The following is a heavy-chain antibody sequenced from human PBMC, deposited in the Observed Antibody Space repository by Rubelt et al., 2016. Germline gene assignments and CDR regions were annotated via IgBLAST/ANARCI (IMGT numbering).Heavy chain of an antibody. CDR3: ARVMAA. V-gene: IGHV3-74*01. CDR1: GFSFSMYW. D-gene: IGHD6-6*01. CDR2: IYSDVSST. Sequence: GSLRLSCAASGFSFSMYWMHWVRQVPGKGLVWVSRIYSDVSSTTYADSVKGRFTISRDNSKNTLYLQMNNLRGEDTAVFYCARVMAAWGQGTLVTVSS. J-gene: IGHJ4*02.